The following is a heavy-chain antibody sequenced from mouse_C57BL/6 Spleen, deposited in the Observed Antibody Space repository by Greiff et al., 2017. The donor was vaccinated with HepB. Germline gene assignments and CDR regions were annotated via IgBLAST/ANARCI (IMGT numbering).Heavy chain of an antibody. J-gene: IGHJ4*01. CDR2: INPNNGGT. V-gene: IGHV1-18*01. D-gene: IGHD2-12*01. CDR3: ARHDHYAMDY. Sequence: EVQLQESGPELVKPGASVKIPCKASGYTFTDYNMDWVKQSHGKSLEWIGDINPNNGGTIYNQKFKGKATLTVDKSSSTAYMELRSLTSEDTAVYYCARHDHYAMDYWGQGTSVTVSS. CDR1: GYTFTDYN.